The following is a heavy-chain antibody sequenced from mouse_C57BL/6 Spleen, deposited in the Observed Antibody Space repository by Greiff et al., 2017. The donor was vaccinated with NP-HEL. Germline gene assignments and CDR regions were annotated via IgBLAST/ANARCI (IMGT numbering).Heavy chain of an antibody. CDR1: GFTFSSYG. V-gene: IGHV5-6*01. CDR2: ISSGGSYT. CDR3: ARDGGAMDY. Sequence: EVQVVESGGDLVKPGGSLKLSCAASGFTFSSYGMSWVRQTPDKRLEWVATISSGGSYTYYPDSVKGRFTISRDNAKNTLYLQMSSLKSEDTAMYYCARDGGAMDYWGQGTSVTVSS. D-gene: IGHD2-3*01. J-gene: IGHJ4*01.